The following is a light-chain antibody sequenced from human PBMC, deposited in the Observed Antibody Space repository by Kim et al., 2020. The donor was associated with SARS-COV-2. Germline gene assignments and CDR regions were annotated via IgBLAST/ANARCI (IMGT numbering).Light chain of an antibody. CDR2: DNN. V-gene: IGLV1-51*01. Sequence: GQTVTISGSASSSNIGNKDVSWYQQLPGTAPKLLICDNNKRPSGIPDRFSGSKSGTSATLGITGLQTGDEADYYCGTWDSSLSAVVFGGGTQLTVL. CDR1: SSNIGNKD. CDR3: GTWDSSLSAVV. J-gene: IGLJ2*01.